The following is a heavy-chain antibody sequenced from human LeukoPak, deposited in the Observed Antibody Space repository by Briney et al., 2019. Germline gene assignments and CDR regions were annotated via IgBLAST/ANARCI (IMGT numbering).Heavy chain of an antibody. CDR3: ARSYYDSSGYYDY. D-gene: IGHD3-22*01. CDR1: GGSISSYY. J-gene: IGHJ4*02. V-gene: IGHV4-59*08. Sequence: KPSETLSLTCTVSGGSISSYYWSWIRQPPGKGLEWIGYIYYSGSTNYNPSLKSRVTISVDTSKNQFSLKLSSVTAADTAVYYCARSYYDSSGYYDYWGQGTLVTVSS. CDR2: IYYSGST.